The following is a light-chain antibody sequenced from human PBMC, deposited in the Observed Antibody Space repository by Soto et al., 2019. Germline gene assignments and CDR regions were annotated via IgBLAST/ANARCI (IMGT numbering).Light chain of an antibody. Sequence: DIQMTQSPSSVSASVGDRVSITCRASQGIRSWLAWYQQNPGRAPKLLIYTGSSLQSGVPSRFSVTGSGTDFTLTISSLQPADVANYYCQQANSFPLTFGGGTKVEIK. CDR1: QGIRSW. CDR3: QQANSFPLT. J-gene: IGKJ4*01. V-gene: IGKV1-12*01. CDR2: TGS.